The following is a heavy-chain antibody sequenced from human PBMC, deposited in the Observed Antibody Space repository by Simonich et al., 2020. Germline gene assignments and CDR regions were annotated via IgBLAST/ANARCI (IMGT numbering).Heavy chain of an antibody. D-gene: IGHD3-9*01. CDR2: KKKHGSEK. Sequence: EVQLVESGGGLVQPGGSLRLSCAASGFTFSSYWMSWVRQAPRKGLEWVANKKKHGSEKYYVDSVKGRFTIPRDTAKTSLYLQMNSLRAEDTAVYYCACLGTGDAFDIWGQGTMVTVSS. J-gene: IGHJ3*02. CDR1: GFTFSSYW. CDR3: ACLGTGDAFDI. V-gene: IGHV3-7*01.